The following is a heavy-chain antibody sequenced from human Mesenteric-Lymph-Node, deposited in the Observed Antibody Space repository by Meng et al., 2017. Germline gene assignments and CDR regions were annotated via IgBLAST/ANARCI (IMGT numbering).Heavy chain of an antibody. J-gene: IGHJ4*02. CDR1: GFTFSDYY. D-gene: IGHD5-18*01. V-gene: IGHV3-11*01. CDR2: ISSSGSTI. Sequence: GESLKISCAASGFTFSDYYMSWIRQAPGKGLEWVSYISSSGSTIYYADSVKGRFTISRDNAKNSLYLQMNSLRAEDTAVYYCARGYTYGYDGLDYWGQGTLVTFSS. CDR3: ARGYTYGYDGLDY.